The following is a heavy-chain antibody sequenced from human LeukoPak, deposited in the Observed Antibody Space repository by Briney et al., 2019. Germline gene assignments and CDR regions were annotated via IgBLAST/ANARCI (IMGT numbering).Heavy chain of an antibody. Sequence: SETLSLTCTVSGGSISSSSYYWGWIRQPPGKGLEWIGSISYSGSTYYNPSLKSRVTISVDTSKNQFSLRVSSVTAADTAVYYCATLSKRLWLLHRFDYWGQGTLVTVSS. CDR1: GGSISSSSYY. J-gene: IGHJ4*02. CDR2: ISYSGST. D-gene: IGHD5-18*01. CDR3: ATLSKRLWLLHRFDY. V-gene: IGHV4-39*01.